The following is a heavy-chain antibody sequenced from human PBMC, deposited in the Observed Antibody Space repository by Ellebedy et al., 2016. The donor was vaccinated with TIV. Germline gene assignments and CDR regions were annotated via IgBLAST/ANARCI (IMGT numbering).Heavy chain of an antibody. CDR2: IYYTGTT. CDR1: GGSISSSDNY. Sequence: SETLSLXCTVSGGSISSSDNYWGWVRQPPGKGLEWIGLIYYTGTTHYNPSLKSRVTIAMDTSKNQFSLTVNSVTAADTAVYYCARDPAADRAMALDYWGQGTLVTVSS. D-gene: IGHD5-18*01. CDR3: ARDPAADRAMALDY. V-gene: IGHV4-39*07. J-gene: IGHJ4*02.